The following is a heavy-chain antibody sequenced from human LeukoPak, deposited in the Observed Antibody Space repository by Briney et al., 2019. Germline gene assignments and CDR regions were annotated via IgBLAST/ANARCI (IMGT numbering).Heavy chain of an antibody. CDR3: ASRGGYWDYFGY. Sequence: GASVKVSCKASGYTFTSYDINWVRQATGQGLEWMGWMNPNSGNTGYAQKFQGRVTMTRNTSISTAYMELSSLRSEDTAVYYCASRGGYWDYFGYWGQGTLVTVSS. D-gene: IGHD3-22*01. CDR1: GYTFTSYD. CDR2: MNPNSGNT. V-gene: IGHV1-8*01. J-gene: IGHJ4*02.